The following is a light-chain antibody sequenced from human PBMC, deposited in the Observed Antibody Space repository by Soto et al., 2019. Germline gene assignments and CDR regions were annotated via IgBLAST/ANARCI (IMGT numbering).Light chain of an antibody. J-gene: IGKJ1*01. V-gene: IGKV3-15*01. Sequence: EVVMTQSPDTLSVSPGERATLSCRASQSVSSNLAWYQQKLGQAPRLLMYGASTRATGISARFSGSGSGTEFTLTISSLQSEDFAIYYCQQYNNWPRTFGQGTKV. CDR3: QQYNNWPRT. CDR1: QSVSSN. CDR2: GAS.